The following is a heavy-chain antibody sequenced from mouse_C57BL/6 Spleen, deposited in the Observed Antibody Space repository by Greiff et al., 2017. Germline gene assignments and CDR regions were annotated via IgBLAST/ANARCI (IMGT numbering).Heavy chain of an antibody. CDR2: IDPETGGT. V-gene: IGHV1-15*01. CDR1: GYTFTDYE. J-gene: IGHJ4*01. CDR3: TRDYGGKNAMDY. Sequence: QVQLQQSGAELVRPGASVTLSCKASGYTFTDYEMHWVKQTPVHGLEWIGAIDPETGGTASNQKFKGKAILTADKSSSTAYMELRSLTSEDSAVYYCTRDYGGKNAMDYWGQGTSVTVSS. D-gene: IGHD1-1*01.